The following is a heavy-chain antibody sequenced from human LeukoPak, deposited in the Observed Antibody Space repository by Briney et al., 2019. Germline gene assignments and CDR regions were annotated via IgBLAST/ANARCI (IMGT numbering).Heavy chain of an antibody. CDR2: ISTCGST. Sequence: SETLSLTCTVSGDSMGNDYWSWIRQSAGKGLEWIGRISTCGSTDYNPSLRSRVTMSVDTSRNQFSLTLTSMTAADTAVYYCARNEFRSYGLVHYWGQGTLVTVSS. D-gene: IGHD6-6*01. CDR1: GDSMGNDY. CDR3: ARNEFRSYGLVHY. V-gene: IGHV4-4*07. J-gene: IGHJ4*02.